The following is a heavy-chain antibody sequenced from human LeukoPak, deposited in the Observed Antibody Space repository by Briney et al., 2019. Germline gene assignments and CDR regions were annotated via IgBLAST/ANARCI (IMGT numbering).Heavy chain of an antibody. D-gene: IGHD4-23*01. Sequence: PSETLSLTCTVSGGSISSYYWSWIRQPPGKGLEWIGYIYYSGSTNYNPSLKSRVTISVDTSKNQFSLKLSSVTAADTAVYYCARASVATDYWGQGTLVTVSS. CDR2: IYYSGST. J-gene: IGHJ4*02. V-gene: IGHV4-59*01. CDR3: ARASVATDY. CDR1: GGSISSYY.